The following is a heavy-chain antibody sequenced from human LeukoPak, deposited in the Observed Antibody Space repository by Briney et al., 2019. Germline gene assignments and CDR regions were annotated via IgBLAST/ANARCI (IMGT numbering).Heavy chain of an antibody. CDR1: GISLSNYA. D-gene: IGHD3-22*01. CDR2: ISERGGST. CDR3: AKGPTYYYDTSGYYIDS. V-gene: IGHV3-23*01. J-gene: IGHJ4*02. Sequence: GGSLRLSCVVSGISLSNYAMTWVRQAPGKGLEWVSYISERGGSTTYADSVKGRFTISRDTSLNTLYLQMDNLRAEDTAVYYCAKGPTYYYDTSGYYIDSWGQGTLVTVSS.